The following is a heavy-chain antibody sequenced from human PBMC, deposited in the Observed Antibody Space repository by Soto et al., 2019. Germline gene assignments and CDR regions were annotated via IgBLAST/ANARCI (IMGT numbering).Heavy chain of an antibody. CDR2: IWYDGSNK. Sequence: QVQLVESGGGVVQPGRSLRLSCAASGFTFSSYGMHWVRQAPGKGLEWVAVIWYDGSNKYYADSVKGRFTISRDNSKNTLYLQMNILRAEDTAVYYCARGEGYYGSGSPTRFDPWGQGTLVTVSS. D-gene: IGHD3-10*01. CDR3: ARGEGYYGSGSPTRFDP. V-gene: IGHV3-33*01. J-gene: IGHJ5*02. CDR1: GFTFSSYG.